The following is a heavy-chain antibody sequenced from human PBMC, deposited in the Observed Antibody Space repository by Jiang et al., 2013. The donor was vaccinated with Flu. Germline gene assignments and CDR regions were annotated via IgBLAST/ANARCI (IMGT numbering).Heavy chain of an antibody. CDR3: ARAPYPHYFDY. CDR2: INPSGGST. J-gene: IGHJ4*02. Sequence: KASGYTFTSYYMHWVRQAPGQGLEWMGIINPSGGSTSYAQKFQGRVTMTRDTSTSTVYMELSSLRSEDTAVYYCARAPYPHYFDYWGQGTLVTVSS. CDR1: GYTFTSYY. V-gene: IGHV1-46*01.